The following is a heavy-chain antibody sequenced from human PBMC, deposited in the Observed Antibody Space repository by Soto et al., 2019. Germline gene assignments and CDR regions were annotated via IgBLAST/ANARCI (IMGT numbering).Heavy chain of an antibody. CDR3: ATEHSGPYYYYGMDV. J-gene: IGHJ6*02. Sequence: HPGGSLRLSCAASGFTFSSYAMSWVRQAPGKGLEWVSAISGSGGSTYYADSVKGRFTIPRDNSKNTLYLQMNSLRAEDTAVYYYATEHSGPYYYYGMDVWGQGTTVTVSS. CDR1: GFTFSSYA. V-gene: IGHV3-23*01. CDR2: ISGSGGST. D-gene: IGHD3-10*01.